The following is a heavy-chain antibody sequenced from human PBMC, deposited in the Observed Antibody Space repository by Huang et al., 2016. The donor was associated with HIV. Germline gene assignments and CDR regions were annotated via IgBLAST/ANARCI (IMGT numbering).Heavy chain of an antibody. D-gene: IGHD3-16*01. Sequence: QVRLVQSGGEVKKPGASVKVSCKASGYNFNSYGLDWVRQAPGQGLEWMGRISGYKGNTKYAQNIQGGVTMTIDKAMGTAYLELRSLRSDDTAVYYCARATLTGALDIWGQGTMVTVSS. CDR2: ISGYKGNT. V-gene: IGHV1-18*01. CDR1: GYNFNSYG. CDR3: ARATLTGALDI. J-gene: IGHJ3*01.